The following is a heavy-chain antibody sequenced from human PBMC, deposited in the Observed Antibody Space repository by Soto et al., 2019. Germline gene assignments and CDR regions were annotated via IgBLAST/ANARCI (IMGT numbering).Heavy chain of an antibody. Sequence: QVQLVQSGAEVKKPGASVKVSCKASGYTFTSYYMHWVRQAPGQGLEWMGIINPSGGSTSYAQKFQGRVTMTRDTSTSTVYMELSSLRSEDTAVYYCASGSMAARGRHYYYYMDVWGKGTTVTVSS. CDR2: INPSGGST. D-gene: IGHD2-8*01. CDR3: ASGSMAARGRHYYYYMDV. CDR1: GYTFTSYY. V-gene: IGHV1-46*03. J-gene: IGHJ6*03.